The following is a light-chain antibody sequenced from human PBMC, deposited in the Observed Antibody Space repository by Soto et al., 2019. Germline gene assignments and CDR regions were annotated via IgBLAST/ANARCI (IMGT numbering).Light chain of an antibody. CDR3: QSYDYSLSGSV. V-gene: IGLV1-40*01. Sequence: QSVLTQPPSVSGAPGQRVTISCTGSSSNIGAGSYVHWYQHLPGTAPKVLIFGDTNRRSGVPGRFSGSKSGTSASLAITGLQAEDEADYYCQSYDYSLSGSVFGGGTKLTVL. J-gene: IGLJ3*02. CDR2: GDT. CDR1: SSNIGAGSY.